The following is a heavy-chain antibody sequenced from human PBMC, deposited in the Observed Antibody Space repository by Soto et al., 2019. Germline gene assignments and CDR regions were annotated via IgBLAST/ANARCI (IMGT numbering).Heavy chain of an antibody. V-gene: IGHV1-18*01. CDR1: GYTFTGYG. CDR2: ISAYNGNT. D-gene: IGHD6-13*01. Sequence: GASVKVSCKTSGYTFTGYGISWVRQAPGQGLEWMGWISAYNGNTNYAQKLHGRVTMTTDTSTSTAYMELRNLISDDTAVYYCARDARNSWYFGDYWGQGTLVTVSS. J-gene: IGHJ4*02. CDR3: ARDARNSWYFGDY.